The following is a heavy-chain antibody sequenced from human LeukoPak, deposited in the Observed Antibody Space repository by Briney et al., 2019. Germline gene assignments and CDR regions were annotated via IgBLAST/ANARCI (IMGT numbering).Heavy chain of an antibody. CDR2: IIPIFGTA. V-gene: IGHV1-69*05. CDR3: ATSLRRSIAADD. CDR1: GGTFSSYA. Sequence: SVRVSCKASGGTFSSYAISWVRQAPGQGLEWMGGIIPIFGTANYAQKFQGRVTITTDESTSTAYMELSSLRSEDTAVYYCATSLRRSIAADDWGQGTLVTVSS. J-gene: IGHJ4*02. D-gene: IGHD6-13*01.